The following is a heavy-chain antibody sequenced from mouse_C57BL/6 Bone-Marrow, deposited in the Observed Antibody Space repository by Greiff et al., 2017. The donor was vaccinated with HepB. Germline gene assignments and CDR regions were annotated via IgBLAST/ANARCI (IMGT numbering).Heavy chain of an antibody. V-gene: IGHV1-76*01. Sequence: VQLQQSGAELVRPGASVKLSCKASGYTFTDYYINWVKQRPGQGLEWIARIYPGSGNTYYNEKFKGKATLTAEKSSSTAYMQLSSLTSEDSAVYFCARSGDSSGFRYYFDYWGQGTTLTVSS. D-gene: IGHD3-2*02. J-gene: IGHJ2*01. CDR3: ARSGDSSGFRYYFDY. CDR1: GYTFTDYY. CDR2: IYPGSGNT.